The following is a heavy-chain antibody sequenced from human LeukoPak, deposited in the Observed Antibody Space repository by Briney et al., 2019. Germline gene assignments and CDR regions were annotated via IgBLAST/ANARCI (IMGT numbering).Heavy chain of an antibody. V-gene: IGHV1-69*06. CDR3: ARERVTGYYYYYMDV. CDR1: GGTFSSYA. J-gene: IGHJ6*03. Sequence: ASVKVSCKASGGTFSSYAISWVRQAPGQGLEWMGGIIPIFGTANYAQKFQGRVTITADKSTSTAYMELSSLRSEDTAVYYCARERVTGYYYYYMDVWGKGTTVTVSS. D-gene: IGHD1-20*01. CDR2: IIPIFGTA.